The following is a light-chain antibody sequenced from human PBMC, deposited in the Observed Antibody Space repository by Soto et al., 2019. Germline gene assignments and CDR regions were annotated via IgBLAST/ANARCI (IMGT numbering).Light chain of an antibody. CDR1: QTISTS. V-gene: IGKV1-5*03. Sequence: DIQMTQSPSTLSAFVVDRVTITCRASQTISTSLAWYQQKPGKAPKLLIYLASTLQSGVPARFSGSGSATEFTLSISSLQPEDFATYYCQQNSNTPWTFGQGTKVDI. CDR2: LAS. J-gene: IGKJ1*01. CDR3: QQNSNTPWT.